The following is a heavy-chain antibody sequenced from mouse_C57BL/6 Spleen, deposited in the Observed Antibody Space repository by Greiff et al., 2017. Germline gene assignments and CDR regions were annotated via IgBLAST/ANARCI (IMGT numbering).Heavy chain of an antibody. CDR1: GYTFTSYW. Sequence: QVQLQQPGAELVKPGASVKLSCKASGYTFTSYWMQWVKQRPGQGLEWIGEIDPSDSYTNYNQKFKGKATLTVDTSSSTAYMQLSSLTSEDSAVXYCARWTKISQAGYDYDEDYWGQGTTLTVSS. CDR2: IDPSDSYT. D-gene: IGHD2-4*01. V-gene: IGHV1-50*01. J-gene: IGHJ2*01. CDR3: ARWTKISQAGYDYDEDY.